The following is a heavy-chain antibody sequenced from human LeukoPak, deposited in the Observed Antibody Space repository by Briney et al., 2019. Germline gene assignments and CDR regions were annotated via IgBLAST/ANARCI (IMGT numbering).Heavy chain of an antibody. J-gene: IGHJ6*03. CDR2: ISSSSSLI. D-gene: IGHD6-13*01. CDR1: GFTFSYYS. CDR3: AKVDRGDYSSSPVPYYNYYMNV. V-gene: IGHV3-21*01. Sequence: GGSLRLSCAASGFTFSYYSMNWVRQAPGRGLEWVSCISSSSSLIFYSDSVRGRFTISRDNARNLLYLHMNSLRVEDTAVYYCAKVDRGDYSSSPVPYYNYYMNVWGTGTTVTVSS.